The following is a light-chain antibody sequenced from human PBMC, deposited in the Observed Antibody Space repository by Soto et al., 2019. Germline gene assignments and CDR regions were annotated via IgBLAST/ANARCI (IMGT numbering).Light chain of an antibody. V-gene: IGKV3-15*01. CDR1: QSVSSN. J-gene: IGKJ3*01. CDR3: QQYGGSPLFT. Sequence: EIGMTQSPATLSVSPGERATLSCRASQSVSSNLAWYQQKPGQTPRLLIYGASTRATGIPARFSGSGSGTDFTLTISRLEPEDFAVYSCQQYGGSPLFTFGPGTTVDFK. CDR2: GAS.